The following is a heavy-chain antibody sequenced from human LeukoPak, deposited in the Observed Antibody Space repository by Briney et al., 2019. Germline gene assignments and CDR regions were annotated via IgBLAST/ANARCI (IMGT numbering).Heavy chain of an antibody. Sequence: ASVKVSCKASGYTFTSYGISWVRQAPGQGLEWMGIINPSGGSTSYAQKFQGRVTMTRDTSTSTVYMELSSLRSEDTAVYYCARGRGIRDGYGALFGYWGQGTLVTVSS. D-gene: IGHD5-24*01. CDR2: INPSGGST. J-gene: IGHJ4*02. CDR3: ARGRGIRDGYGALFGY. CDR1: GYTFTSYG. V-gene: IGHV1-46*01.